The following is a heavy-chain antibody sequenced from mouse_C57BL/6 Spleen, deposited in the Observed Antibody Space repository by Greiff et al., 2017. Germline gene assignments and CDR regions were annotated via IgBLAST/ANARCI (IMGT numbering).Heavy chain of an antibody. J-gene: IGHJ4*01. CDR1: GYTFTDYY. CDR3: ARPYYAMDY. CDR2: INPNNGGT. Sequence: EVQLQPSGPELVKPGASVKISCKASGYTFTDYYMHWVKQSHGKSLEWIGDINPNNGGTSYNQKFKGKATLTVDKSSSTAYMELRSLTAEDSAVYYCARPYYAMDYRGQGTSVTVSS. V-gene: IGHV1-26*01.